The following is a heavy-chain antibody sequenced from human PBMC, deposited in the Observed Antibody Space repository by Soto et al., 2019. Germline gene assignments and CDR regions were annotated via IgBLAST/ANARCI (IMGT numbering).Heavy chain of an antibody. D-gene: IGHD1-26*01. CDR3: ARKSGSYYEFDY. Sequence: PSETLSLTCTVSGGSISSGDYYWSWIRQPPGKGLEWIGYIYCSGSTYYNPSLKSRVTISVDTSKNQFSLKLSSVTAADTAVYYCARKSGSYYEFDYWGQGTLVTVSS. CDR2: IYCSGST. J-gene: IGHJ4*02. V-gene: IGHV4-30-4*01. CDR1: GGSISSGDYY.